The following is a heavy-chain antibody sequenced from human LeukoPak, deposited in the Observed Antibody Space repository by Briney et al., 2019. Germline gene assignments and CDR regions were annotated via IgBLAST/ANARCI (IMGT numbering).Heavy chain of an antibody. D-gene: IGHD4-17*01. J-gene: IGHJ4*02. CDR1: GFTFSSYG. CDR2: IWYDGSNK. CDR3: ARVYGDYVPDY. V-gene: IGHV3-33*01. Sequence: PGRSLRLSCAASGFTFSSYGMHWVRQAPGKGLEWVAVIWYDGSNKYYADSVKGRFTISRDNSKNTLYLQMNSLRAEDTAVYYCARVYGDYVPDYWGQGTLVTVSS.